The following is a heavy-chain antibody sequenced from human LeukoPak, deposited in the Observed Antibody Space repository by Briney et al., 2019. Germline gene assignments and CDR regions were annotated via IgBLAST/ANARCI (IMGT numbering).Heavy chain of an antibody. Sequence: TGGSLRLSCAASGFTFSSYSMNWVRQAPGKGLEWVSSISSSSTYIFYEDSVKGRFTISRDNAKNSLFLQMNSLRAEDTAVYYCTRDGRSYDYWGQGTLVTVSS. CDR3: TRDGRSYDY. CDR2: ISSSSTYI. CDR1: GFTFSSYS. J-gene: IGHJ4*02. V-gene: IGHV3-21*01.